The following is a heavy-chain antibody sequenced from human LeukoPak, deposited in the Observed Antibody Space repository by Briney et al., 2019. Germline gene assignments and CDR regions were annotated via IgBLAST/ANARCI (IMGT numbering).Heavy chain of an antibody. CDR1: GFTFSSYA. V-gene: IGHV3-53*01. J-gene: IGHJ4*02. CDR3: ARGGDLLDY. D-gene: IGHD3-16*01. CDR2: IYSGGST. Sequence: GGSLRLSCAASGFTFSSYAMSWVRQAPGKGLEWVSVIYSGGSTYYADSVKGRFTISRHNSKNTLYLQMNSLRAEDTAVYYCARGGDLLDYWGQGTLVTVSS.